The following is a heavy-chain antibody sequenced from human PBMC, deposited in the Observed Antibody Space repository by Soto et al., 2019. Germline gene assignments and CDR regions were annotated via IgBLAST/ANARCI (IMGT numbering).Heavy chain of an antibody. Sequence: QVQLVQSGAEVKKPGASVKVSCKASGYTFTSYGISWVRQAPGQGLEWMGWINAYNGNTNYAQKLQGRVTMTTDTYTSTAYMELRRLRSAGTAVFYCARDPVAGTYVDCWGQGTLVTVSS. V-gene: IGHV1-18*01. CDR2: INAYNGNT. J-gene: IGHJ4*02. CDR3: ARDPVAGTYVDC. CDR1: GYTFTSYG. D-gene: IGHD6-19*01.